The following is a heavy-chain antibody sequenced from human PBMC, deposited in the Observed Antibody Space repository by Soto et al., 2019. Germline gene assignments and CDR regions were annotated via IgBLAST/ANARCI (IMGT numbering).Heavy chain of an antibody. CDR2: INHSGST. V-gene: IGHV4-34*01. J-gene: IGHJ4*02. Sequence: SETLSLTCAVYGGSFSGYYWSWIRQPSGKGLEWIGEINHSGSTNYNPSLKSRVTISVDTSKNQFSLKLSSVTAADTAVYYCARAAKGYYYGSGSYEKYYFDYWGQGTLVTVSS. CDR3: ARAAKGYYYGSGSYEKYYFDY. CDR1: GGSFSGYY. D-gene: IGHD3-10*01.